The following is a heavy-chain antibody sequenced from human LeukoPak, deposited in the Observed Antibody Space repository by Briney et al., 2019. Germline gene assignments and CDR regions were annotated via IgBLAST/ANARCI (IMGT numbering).Heavy chain of an antibody. CDR1: GGSISSSSYY. D-gene: IGHD5-12*01. Sequence: SETLSLTCTVSGGSISSSSYYWGWIRQPPGKVLEWIGSIYYSGNTYYNPSLKSRVTISVDTSKNQFSLKLSSVTAADTAVYYCARQQNRGYGLPFDYWGQGTLVTVSS. J-gene: IGHJ4*02. V-gene: IGHV4-39*01. CDR2: IYYSGNT. CDR3: ARQQNRGYGLPFDY.